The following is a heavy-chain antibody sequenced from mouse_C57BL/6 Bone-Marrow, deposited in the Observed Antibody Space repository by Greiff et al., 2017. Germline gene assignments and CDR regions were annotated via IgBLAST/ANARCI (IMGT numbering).Heavy chain of an antibody. CDR2: IYPGSGST. CDR3: ARGACDVDDMDY. D-gene: IGHD2-13*01. CDR1: GYTFTSYW. Sequence: QVQLQQPGAELVKPGASVKMSCKASGYTFTSYWITWVKQRPGQGLEWIGDIYPGSGSTNYNEKFKSKATLTVDTSSSTAYMQLSSLTTEDSAVYYCARGACDVDDMDYWGQGTSVTVSS. J-gene: IGHJ4*01. V-gene: IGHV1-55*01.